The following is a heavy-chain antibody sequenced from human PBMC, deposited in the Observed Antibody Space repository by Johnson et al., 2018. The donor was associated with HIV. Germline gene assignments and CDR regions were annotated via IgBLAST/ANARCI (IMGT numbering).Heavy chain of an antibody. CDR1: GFTFSSYA. D-gene: IGHD4-23*01. Sequence: QVQLVESGGGVVQPGRSLRLSCAASGFTFSSYAMHWVRQAPGKGLEWVSVIYTGGSTLYADSVKGRFTISKDNSKNKLYLQMNSLRVEDSAVYYCARDQRGGKSAFDIWGQGTLVTVSS. CDR3: ARDQRGGKSAFDI. CDR2: IYTGGST. V-gene: IGHV3-NL1*01. J-gene: IGHJ3*02.